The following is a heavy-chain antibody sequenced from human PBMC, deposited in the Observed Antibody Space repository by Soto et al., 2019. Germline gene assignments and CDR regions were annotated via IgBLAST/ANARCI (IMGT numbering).Heavy chain of an antibody. Sequence: GASVKVSCKASGYTFTSNYMYWVRQAPGQGLEWMGIINPSSGGATYAEKFQGRVTMTRDTSTSTVYMELSSLRSEDTAVYYCARESLETKSYSAMDVWGQGTTVTVSS. CDR2: INPSSGGA. CDR3: ARESLETKSYSAMDV. D-gene: IGHD6-13*01. J-gene: IGHJ6*02. CDR1: GYTFTSNY. V-gene: IGHV1-46*01.